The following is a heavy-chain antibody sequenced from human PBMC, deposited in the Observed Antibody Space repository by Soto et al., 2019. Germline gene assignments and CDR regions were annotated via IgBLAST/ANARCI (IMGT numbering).Heavy chain of an antibody. V-gene: IGHV1-46*01. D-gene: IGHD3-3*01. Sequence: ASVKVSCKASGYTFTSYYMHWVRQAPGQGLEWMGIINPSGGSTSYAQKFQGRVTMTRDTSTSTVYMELSSLRSEDTAVYYCAREVPSNYDFWTRYYYYYYGMDVWGQGTMVPVSS. CDR3: AREVPSNYDFWTRYYYYYYGMDV. CDR1: GYTFTSYY. CDR2: INPSGGST. J-gene: IGHJ6*02.